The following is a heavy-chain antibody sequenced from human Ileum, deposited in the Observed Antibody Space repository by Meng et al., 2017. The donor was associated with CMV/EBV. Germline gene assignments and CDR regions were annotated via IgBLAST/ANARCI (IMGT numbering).Heavy chain of an antibody. D-gene: IGHD3-16*01. Sequence: GGSLRLSCAASGFVFGNYAMTWVRQPPGKGLEWVSRITGNGGVTNYADSVNGRFTISRDNSKNTLYLQMSSLRAEDSAVYYCAKSTVDDYSYYESWGQGTLVTVSS. CDR2: ITGNGGVT. J-gene: IGHJ5*02. V-gene: IGHV3-23*01. CDR1: GFVFGNYA. CDR3: AKSTVDDYSYYES.